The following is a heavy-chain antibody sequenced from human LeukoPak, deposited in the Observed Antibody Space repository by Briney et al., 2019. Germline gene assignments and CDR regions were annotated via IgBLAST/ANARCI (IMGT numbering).Heavy chain of an antibody. D-gene: IGHD3-10*01. CDR2: INHSGST. J-gene: IGHJ4*02. CDR1: GGSFSGYY. Sequence: PSETLSLTCAVSGGSFSGYYWSWIRQPPGKGLEWIGEINHSGSTNYNPSLKSRVTISVDTSKNQFSLKLSSVTAADTAVYYCARGFPSLLWFGELLFPKYYFDYWGQGTLVTVSS. CDR3: ARGFPSLLWFGELLFPKYYFDY. V-gene: IGHV4-34*01.